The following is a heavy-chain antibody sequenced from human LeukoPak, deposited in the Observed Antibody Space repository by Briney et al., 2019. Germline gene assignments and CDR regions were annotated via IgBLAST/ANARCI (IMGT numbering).Heavy chain of an antibody. CDR2: IIPIFGIA. V-gene: IGHV1-69*04. J-gene: IGHJ5*02. CDR1: GGTFSSYA. CDR3: ARRIAVAGTVWFDP. D-gene: IGHD6-19*01. Sequence: SVKVSCKASGGTFSSYAISWVRQAPGQGLEWMGRIIPIFGIANYAQKFQGRVTITADKSTSTAYMELSSLRSEDTAVYYCARRIAVAGTVWFDPRGQGTLVTVSS.